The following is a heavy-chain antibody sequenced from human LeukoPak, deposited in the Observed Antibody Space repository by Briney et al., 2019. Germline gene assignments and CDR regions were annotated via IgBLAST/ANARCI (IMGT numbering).Heavy chain of an antibody. CDR1: GFTFSSYS. J-gene: IGHJ4*02. CDR3: AREYSSSWYEGTFDY. V-gene: IGHV3-48*02. D-gene: IGHD6-13*01. Sequence: PGGSLRLSCAASGFTFSSYSVNWVRQAPGKGLEWVSYISSSSSTIYYADSVKGRFTISRDNAKNSLYLQMNSLRDEDTAVYYCAREYSSSWYEGTFDYWGQGTLVTVSS. CDR2: ISSSSSTI.